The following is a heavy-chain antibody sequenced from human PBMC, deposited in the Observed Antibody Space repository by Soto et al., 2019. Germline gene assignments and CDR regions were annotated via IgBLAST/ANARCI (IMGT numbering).Heavy chain of an antibody. V-gene: IGHV3-30*03. CDR1: GFTFSSYG. D-gene: IGHD3-16*01. Sequence: GGSLRLSCAASGFTFSSYGMHWVRQAPGKGLEWVAVISYGGSDKYYADSVKGRFTISRDNAKNSLYLQMNSLRAEDTALYYCARDMIGVILPTFYKVYSYDMDVWGQGTTVTVSS. J-gene: IGHJ6*02. CDR3: ARDMIGVILPTFYKVYSYDMDV. CDR2: ISYGGSDK.